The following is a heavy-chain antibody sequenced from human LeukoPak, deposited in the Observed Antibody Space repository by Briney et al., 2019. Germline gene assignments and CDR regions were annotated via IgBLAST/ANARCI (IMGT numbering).Heavy chain of an antibody. CDR1: GGSMRNYY. D-gene: IGHD6-19*01. V-gene: IGHV4-59*08. Sequence: PSETLSLTCTVSGGSMRNYYWSWIRQSPGKGLEWIGYIYYSGTTKYNPSLQSRVTISLDTSKNQFSLKLSSVTAADTAVFYYARLVAGNYFDYWGQGTLVTVSS. J-gene: IGHJ4*02. CDR2: IYYSGTT. CDR3: ARLVAGNYFDY.